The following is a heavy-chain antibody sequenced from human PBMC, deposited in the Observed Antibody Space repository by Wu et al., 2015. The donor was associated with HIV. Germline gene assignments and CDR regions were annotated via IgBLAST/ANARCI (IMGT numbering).Heavy chain of an antibody. V-gene: IGHV1-2*02. Sequence: QVQLVQSGAEVKKPGASVKVSCKASGYTFIGYYIHWVRQAPGQGLEWMGWINPNSGGTNYAQKFQGRVTLTRDTSISTAYLELSRLRSDDTAVYYCAREEVRGRKLQLGCRVFDYVGPGNAWSPSPQ. CDR1: GYTFIGYY. D-gene: IGHD3-10*01. CDR3: AREEVRGRKLQLGCRVFDY. CDR2: INPNSGGT. J-gene: IGHJ4*02.